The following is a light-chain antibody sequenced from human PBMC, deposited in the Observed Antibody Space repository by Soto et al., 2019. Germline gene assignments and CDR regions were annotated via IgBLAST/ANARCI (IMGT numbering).Light chain of an antibody. Sequence: LVTQSPLSLPVTLGQPASISCRSSQSLVHSNGVTFLSWFQQRPGQSPRRLIYLVSNRDSGVPDRFSGSGSGTDFTLKISRVEAEDVGLYYCMQGTHGPYTFGQVTKVDIK. V-gene: IGKV2-30*02. CDR1: QSLVHSNGVTF. CDR3: MQGTHGPYT. CDR2: LVS. J-gene: IGKJ1*01.